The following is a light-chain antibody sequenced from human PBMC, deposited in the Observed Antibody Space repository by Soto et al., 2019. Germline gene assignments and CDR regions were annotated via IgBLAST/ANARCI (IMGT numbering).Light chain of an antibody. CDR3: CSYAGSSSYV. CDR2: EVS. V-gene: IGLV2-23*02. CDR1: SSDVGSYNL. J-gene: IGLJ1*01. Sequence: QSVLTQPASVSGSPGQSITISCTGTSSDVGSYNLVSWYQQHPGEAPKLMIYEVSVRPSGVSSRLSGSKSGNTASLTISGLQAADEADYYCCSYAGSSSYVFGTGTKVTVL.